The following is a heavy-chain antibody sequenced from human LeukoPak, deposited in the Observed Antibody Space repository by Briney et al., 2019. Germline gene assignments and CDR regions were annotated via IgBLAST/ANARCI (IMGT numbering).Heavy chain of an antibody. Sequence: SQTLSLTCPVSGDSISSGAYYWNWVRQPPGKGLEWIGYIYYSGSANYNPSLKSRVTISVDTSKSQLSLKLSSVTAADTAVYYCARGRRVDAAMLSDWGQGTLVTVSS. CDR3: ARGRRVDAAMLSD. CDR2: IYYSGSA. D-gene: IGHD5-18*01. J-gene: IGHJ4*02. CDR1: GDSISSGAYY. V-gene: IGHV4-61*08.